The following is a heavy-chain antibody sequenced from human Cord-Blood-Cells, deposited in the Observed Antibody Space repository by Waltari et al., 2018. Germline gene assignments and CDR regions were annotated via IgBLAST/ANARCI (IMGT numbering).Heavy chain of an antibody. D-gene: IGHD6-19*01. CDR1: GGSFSGYY. CDR3: ARDIAVAGTGD. V-gene: IGHV4-34*01. Sequence: QVQLQQWGAGLLKPSETLSLTCAVYGGSFSGYYWSWIRQPPGKGLEWIGEINHSGSTNYNASLKSRVTISVDTSKNQFSLKLSSVTAADTAVYYCARDIAVAGTGDWGQGTLVTVSS. J-gene: IGHJ4*02. CDR2: INHSGST.